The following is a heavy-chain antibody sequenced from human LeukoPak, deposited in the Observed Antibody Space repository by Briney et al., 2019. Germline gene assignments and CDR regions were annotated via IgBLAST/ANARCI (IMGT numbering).Heavy chain of an antibody. CDR3: ARDPTGDIVVVVAAIAFDY. J-gene: IGHJ4*02. V-gene: IGHV1-18*01. Sequence: ASVKVSCKASGYTFTSYGISWVRQDPGQGLEWMGWISAYNGNTNYAQKLQGRVTMTTDTSTSTAYMELRSLRSDDTAGYYCARDPTGDIVVVVAAIAFDYWGQGTLVTVSS. CDR2: ISAYNGNT. D-gene: IGHD2-15*01. CDR1: GYTFTSYG.